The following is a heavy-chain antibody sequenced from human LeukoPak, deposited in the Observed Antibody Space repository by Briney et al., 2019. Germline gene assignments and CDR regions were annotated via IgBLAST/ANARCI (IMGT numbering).Heavy chain of an antibody. CDR3: ARGGDTMVRGVTP. CDR2: IYTSGST. J-gene: IGHJ5*02. Sequence: PSETLSLTCTVSGGSISSGSYYWSWIRQPAGKGLEWIGRIYTSGSTNYNPSLKSRVTISVDTSKNQFSLKLSSVTAADTAVYYCARGGDTMVRGVTPWGQGTLVTVSS. V-gene: IGHV4-61*02. D-gene: IGHD3-10*01. CDR1: GGSISSGSYY.